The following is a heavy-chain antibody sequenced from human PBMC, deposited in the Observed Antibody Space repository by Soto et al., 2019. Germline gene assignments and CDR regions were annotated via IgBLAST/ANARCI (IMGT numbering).Heavy chain of an antibody. CDR2: IWYEGSNK. D-gene: IGHD4-4*01. J-gene: IGHJ6*02. Sequence: QVQLVESGVGVVQPGRSLRLSCAASGFTFSSYGMHWVRQAPGKGLEWVAVIWYEGSNKYYADSVKGRCTISRDNSKNTLYLQMNSRRAEDTAVYYCARALMTTGGMDVWGQGTTVTVSS. CDR3: ARALMTTGGMDV. CDR1: GFTFSSYG. V-gene: IGHV3-33*01.